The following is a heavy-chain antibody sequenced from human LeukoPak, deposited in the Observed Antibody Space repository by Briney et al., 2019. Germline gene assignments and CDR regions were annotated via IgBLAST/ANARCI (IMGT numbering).Heavy chain of an antibody. CDR1: GFTFSDYA. CDR2: MTGSDDST. Sequence: PGGSLRLSCAASGFTFSDYALTWVRQAPGKGLEWVSAMTGSDDSTFYAHSVKGRFTISRDNPKNTLFPQMNSLRAEDTAVYYCAKVEFCSGPNCFYLDVWGKGTTVTVSS. J-gene: IGHJ6*03. D-gene: IGHD3-3*01. CDR3: AKVEFCSGPNCFYLDV. V-gene: IGHV3-23*01.